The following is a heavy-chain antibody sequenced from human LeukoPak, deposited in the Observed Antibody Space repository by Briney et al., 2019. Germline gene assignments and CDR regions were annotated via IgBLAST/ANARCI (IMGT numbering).Heavy chain of an antibody. J-gene: IGHJ6*02. D-gene: IGHD4-17*01. CDR3: ARHRGTVTTFYYYYYGMDV. V-gene: IGHV5-51*01. CDR2: IYPGDSGT. Sequence: GESLKISCKGSGYSFTSYWIGWVRQMPGKGLEWMGIIYPGDSGTRYSPSFQGQVTISADKSISTAYLQWSSLKASDTAMFYCARHRGTVTTFYYYYYGMDVWGQGTTVTVSS. CDR1: GYSFTSYW.